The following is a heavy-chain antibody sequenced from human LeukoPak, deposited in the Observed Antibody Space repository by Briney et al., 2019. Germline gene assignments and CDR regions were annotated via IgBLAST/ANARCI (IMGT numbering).Heavy chain of an antibody. CDR2: IYSGGST. CDR1: GFTVSSNY. CDR3: ARQYYDILTGYPAEFDY. D-gene: IGHD3-9*01. V-gene: IGHV3-66*02. J-gene: IGHJ4*02. Sequence: GGSLRLSCAASGFTVSSNYMSWVRQAPGKGLEWVSVIYSGGSTYYADSVKGRFTISRDNSKNTLYLQMNGLRAEDTAVYYCARQYYDILTGYPAEFDYWGQGTLVTVSS.